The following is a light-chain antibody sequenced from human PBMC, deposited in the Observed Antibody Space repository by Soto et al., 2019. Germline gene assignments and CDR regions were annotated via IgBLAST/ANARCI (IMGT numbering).Light chain of an antibody. J-gene: IGLJ3*02. CDR3: CSYAGSRTFV. CDR2: EGS. Sequence: QSVLTQPASVSGSPEQSITISCTGTSSDVGAYNLVSWYQQHPGKAPRLIIYEGSKRPSGISHRFSGSKSDNTASLTISGLRAEDEAHYHCCSYAGSRTFVFGGGTKPTVL. V-gene: IGLV2-23*01. CDR1: SSDVGAYNL.